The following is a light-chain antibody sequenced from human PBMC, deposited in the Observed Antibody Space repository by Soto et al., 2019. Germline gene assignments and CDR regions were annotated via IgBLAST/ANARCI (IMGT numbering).Light chain of an antibody. CDR2: DDG. CDR1: NIGSKS. V-gene: IGLV3-21*02. J-gene: IGLJ1*01. CDR3: QVWDSSSDHPGV. Sequence: SYELTQPPSVSVAPGQTARITCGGNNIGSKSVHWYQQQPGQAPVLVVYDDGDRTSGIPERFSGSNSGNTATLTISRVEAGDEADYYCQVWDSSSDHPGVFGTGTKVTVL.